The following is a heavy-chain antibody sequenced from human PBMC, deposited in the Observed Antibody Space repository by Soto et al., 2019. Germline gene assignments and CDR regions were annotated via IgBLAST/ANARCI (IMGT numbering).Heavy chain of an antibody. Sequence: PGGSLRLSCAASGFXXXXXXXXWVRQVTGKGLEWVSAIGTAGDAYYPNSVQGRFSISRDNAKNSLYLQMNSLRAEDTAVYYCARELDGIDVWGQGTTVTVSS. CDR1: GFXXXXXX. J-gene: IGHJ6*02. CDR3: ARELDGIDV. V-gene: IGHV3-13*04. CDR2: IGTAGDA.